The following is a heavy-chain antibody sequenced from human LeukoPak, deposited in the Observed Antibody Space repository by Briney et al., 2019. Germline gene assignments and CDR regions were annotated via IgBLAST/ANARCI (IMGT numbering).Heavy chain of an antibody. V-gene: IGHV3-23*01. D-gene: IGHD1-14*01. CDR2: ISGSGGST. J-gene: IGHJ6*02. Sequence: GGSLRLSCAASGFTFRDYGMSWVRQAPGKGLEWVSSISGSGGSTYYADSVRGRFTISRDNSENTLYLQMNSLRAEDTAIYYCAKVRNLIYYYGMDVWGQGTTVTVSS. CDR3: AKVRNLIYYYGMDV. CDR1: GFTFRDYG.